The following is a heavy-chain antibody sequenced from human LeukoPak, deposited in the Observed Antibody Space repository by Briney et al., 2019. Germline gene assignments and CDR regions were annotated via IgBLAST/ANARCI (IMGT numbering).Heavy chain of an antibody. D-gene: IGHD5-18*01. CDR2: ISGDGGST. CDR1: GFTFDDYA. CDR3: AISGYSYGFRDYYYYGMDV. Sequence: GGSLRLSCAASGFTFDDYAMHWVRHAPGKGLEWVSLISGDGGSTYYADSVKGRFTISRDNSKNSLYLQMNSLRTEDTALYYCAISGYSYGFRDYYYYGMDVWGQGTTVTVSS. J-gene: IGHJ6*02. V-gene: IGHV3-43*02.